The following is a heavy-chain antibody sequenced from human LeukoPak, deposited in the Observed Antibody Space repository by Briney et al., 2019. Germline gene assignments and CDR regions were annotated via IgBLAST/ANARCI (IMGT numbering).Heavy chain of an antibody. D-gene: IGHD1-26*01. CDR1: GGTFSSYA. CDR2: IIPILGIA. CDR3: ARGTSSHSGSYVH. V-gene: IGHV1-69*04. Sequence: GASVKVSCKASGGTFSSYAISWVRQAPGQGLEWMGRIIPILGIANYAQKFQGRVTITADKSTSTAYMELSSLRSEDTAVYYCARGTSSHSGSYVHWGQGTLVTVSS. J-gene: IGHJ4*02.